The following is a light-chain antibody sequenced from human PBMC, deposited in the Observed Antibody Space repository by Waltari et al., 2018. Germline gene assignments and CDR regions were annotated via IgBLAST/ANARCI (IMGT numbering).Light chain of an antibody. CDR2: YAS. Sequence: IVLTQSPDFHSVSPQEKVTTTCRASQSIGSSLHWYQQKPDQSPNLLIKYASQSFSGVPSRFSGSGSGTDVTLTINRLEAEDAATYYCHPSSSVPWTFGQGTKVEIK. CDR1: QSIGSS. J-gene: IGKJ1*01. V-gene: IGKV6-21*01. CDR3: HPSSSVPWT.